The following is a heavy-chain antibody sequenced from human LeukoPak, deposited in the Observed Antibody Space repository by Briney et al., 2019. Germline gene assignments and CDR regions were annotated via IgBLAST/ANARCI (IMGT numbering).Heavy chain of an antibody. Sequence: SVKVSCKASGGTFSSYAISWVRQAPGQGLEWMGRIIPIFGTANYAQKFQGRVTITADESTSTAYMELSSLRSEDTAVYYCARGRGYSSSWSPPLIDYWGQGTLVTVSS. D-gene: IGHD6-13*01. CDR2: IIPIFGTA. J-gene: IGHJ4*02. CDR3: ARGRGYSSSWSPPLIDY. CDR1: GGTFSSYA. V-gene: IGHV1-69*15.